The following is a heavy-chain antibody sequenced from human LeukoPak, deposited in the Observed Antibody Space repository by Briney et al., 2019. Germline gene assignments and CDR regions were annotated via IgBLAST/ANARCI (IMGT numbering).Heavy chain of an antibody. V-gene: IGHV3-23*01. J-gene: IGHJ3*02. CDR3: AKSLLTTATGTGRAFDI. CDR1: GFNFSSYA. Sequence: GGSLRLSCAASGFNFSSYAMTWVRQAPGKGLEWVSAVSGSGGNTYYADSVRGRFTISRDNSKNTLYLQMNSLRAEDSAEYYCAKSLLTTATGTGRAFDIWGQGTMVTVSA. D-gene: IGHD1-1*01. CDR2: VSGSGGNT.